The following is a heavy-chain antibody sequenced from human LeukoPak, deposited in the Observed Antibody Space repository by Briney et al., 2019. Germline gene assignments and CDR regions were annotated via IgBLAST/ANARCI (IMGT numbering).Heavy chain of an antibody. D-gene: IGHD6-19*01. CDR2: IYYSGST. J-gene: IGHJ3*02. CDR1: GGSISSYY. V-gene: IGHV4-59*08. CDR3: TRRAGTDSNGAFDI. Sequence: PWETLSLTCTVSGGSISSYYWSWVRQPPGKGLEWIGYIYYSGSTNYNPSLKSRVTISVDTSKNQFSLKLSSVTAADTAVYYCTRRAGTDSNGAFDIWGQGTVVTVSS.